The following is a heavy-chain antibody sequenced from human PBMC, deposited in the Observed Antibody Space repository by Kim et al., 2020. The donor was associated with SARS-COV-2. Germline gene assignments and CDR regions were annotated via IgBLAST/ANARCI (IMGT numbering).Heavy chain of an antibody. V-gene: IGHV3-21*01. CDR2: ISSSSSYI. J-gene: IGHJ3*02. CDR1: GFTFSSYS. CDR3: ARAGSTMIGDAFDI. Sequence: GGSLRLSCAASGFTFSSYSMNWVRQAPGKGLEWVSSISSSSSYIYYADSVKGRFTISRDNAKNSLYLQMNSLRAEDTAVYYCARAGSTMIGDAFDIWGQGTMVTVSS. D-gene: IGHD3-10*02.